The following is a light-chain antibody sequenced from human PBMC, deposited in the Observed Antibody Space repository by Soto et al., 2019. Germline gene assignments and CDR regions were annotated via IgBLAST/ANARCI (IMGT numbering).Light chain of an antibody. J-gene: IGKJ1*01. CDR1: QSVSSN. CDR3: QHCNNWPRT. V-gene: IGKV3-15*01. CDR2: GAS. Sequence: EIVMTQSPATLSVSPGERATLSCRASQSVSSNLAWYQQKPGQAPRLLIYGASTRATGIPARFSGSGSGTEFHLTVSSLQSEEFAVYYCQHCNNWPRTFGQGTKVEIK.